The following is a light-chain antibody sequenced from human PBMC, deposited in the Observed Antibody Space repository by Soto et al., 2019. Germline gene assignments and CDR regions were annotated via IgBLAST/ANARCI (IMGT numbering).Light chain of an antibody. CDR2: AAS. Sequence: DIQMTQSPSSLSASVGDRVTITCRASQGIRNDLGWYQQKQGKAPKRLIYAASSLQSGVPSRFSGSGSGTVFALTISSLQPEDCATYYCLQQNSYPPDTFGQGTKLEIK. V-gene: IGKV1-17*01. CDR3: LQQNSYPPDT. J-gene: IGKJ2*01. CDR1: QGIRND.